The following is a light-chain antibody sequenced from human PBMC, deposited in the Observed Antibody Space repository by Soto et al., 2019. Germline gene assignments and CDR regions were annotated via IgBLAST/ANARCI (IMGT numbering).Light chain of an antibody. Sequence: QSVLTQPRSVSGSPGQSVTISCTGTSSDVGGYDCVSWYQQHPGRAPKLMVYDVRERPSGVSDRFSGSKSGNTASLTISGLQAEDEANYSSCTYTSTLTFYVFGTGSKVTVL. J-gene: IGLJ1*01. CDR1: SSDVGGYDC. CDR2: DVR. CDR3: CTYTSTLTFYV. V-gene: IGLV2-11*01.